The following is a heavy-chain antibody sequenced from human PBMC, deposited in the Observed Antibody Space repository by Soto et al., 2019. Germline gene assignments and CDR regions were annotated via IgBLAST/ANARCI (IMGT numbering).Heavy chain of an antibody. CDR1: GFTFSSYS. J-gene: IGHJ4*02. CDR3: TRHWLATREFDY. D-gene: IGHD1-26*01. V-gene: IGHV3-21*01. CDR2: ISSSSGHI. Sequence: LRLSCAASGFTFSSYSMNWVRQAPGKGLEWVSSISSSSGHIYYADSLKGRFTISRDNAKNSLYLQMNSLRAEDTAVYYCTRHWLATREFDYWGQGTLVTVSS.